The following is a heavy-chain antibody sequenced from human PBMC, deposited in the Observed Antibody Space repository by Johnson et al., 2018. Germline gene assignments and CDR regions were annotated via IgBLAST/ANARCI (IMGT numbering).Heavy chain of an antibody. J-gene: IGHJ6*02. CDR2: IKSKTDGGRT. V-gene: IGHV3-15*01. CDR1: GFTFSNAW. CDR3: TTDPPYLWSGYYTSSYYYGMDV. Sequence: EVQLVESGGGLVQPGGSLRLSCAASGFTFSNAWMSWVRQAPGKGLEWVGRIKSKTDGGRTDYAAPGKGRFTMSRDDSKNTLYMQMKSLKTEDTAVYYCTTDPPYLWSGYYTSSYYYGMDVWGQGTTVTVSS. D-gene: IGHD3-3*01.